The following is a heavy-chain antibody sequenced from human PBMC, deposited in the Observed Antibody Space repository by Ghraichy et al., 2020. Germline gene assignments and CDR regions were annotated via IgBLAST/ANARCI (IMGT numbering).Heavy chain of an antibody. V-gene: IGHV3-11*06. J-gene: IGHJ4*02. CDR2: ISSSSGYT. CDR1: GFTFTDYY. CDR3: ARVAAPGYCTNNVCHMMWIDY. Sequence: GESLNISCAASGFTFTDYYMSWIRQAPGKGLEWVSYISSSSGYTNYADSVKGRLTISRDNAENSLYLQMNSLRAEDTAVYYCARVAAPGYCTNNVCHMMWIDYWGQGTLVTVSS. D-gene: IGHD2-8*01.